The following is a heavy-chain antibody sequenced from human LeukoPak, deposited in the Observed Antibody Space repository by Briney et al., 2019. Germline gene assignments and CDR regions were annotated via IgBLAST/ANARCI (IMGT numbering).Heavy chain of an antibody. CDR1: GDSISSYS. CDR2: ISYSGST. V-gene: IGHV4-59*01. J-gene: IGHJ3*02. Sequence: PSETLSLTCTVSGDSISSYSWSWIRQPPGKGLDWIGYISYSGSTNYNPSLKSRVTISLDTSKNQFSLKLSSVTAADTAVYYCATYYYDGTGYYYTAFHIWGQGTMVTVSS. D-gene: IGHD3-22*01. CDR3: ATYYYDGTGYYYTAFHI.